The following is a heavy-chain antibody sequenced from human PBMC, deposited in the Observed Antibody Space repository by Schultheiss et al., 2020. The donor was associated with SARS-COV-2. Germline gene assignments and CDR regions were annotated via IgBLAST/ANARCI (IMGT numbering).Heavy chain of an antibody. CDR2: ISYDGSNK. CDR1: GFTFSSYD. Sequence: GGSLRLSCAASGFTFSSYDMHWVRQAPGKGLEWVAVISYDGSNKYYADSVKGRFTISRDNAKNSLYLQMNSLRDEDTAVYYCAREYSGYDFFGYWGQGTLVTVSS. D-gene: IGHD5-12*01. J-gene: IGHJ4*02. CDR3: AREYSGYDFFGY. V-gene: IGHV3-33*05.